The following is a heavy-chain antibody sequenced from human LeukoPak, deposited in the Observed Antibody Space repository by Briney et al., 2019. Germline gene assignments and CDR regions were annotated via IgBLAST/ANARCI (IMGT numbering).Heavy chain of an antibody. CDR1: GYTFTSYD. J-gene: IGHJ6*03. CDR2: MNPNSGNT. V-gene: IGHV1-8*01. Sequence: GASVKVSCKASGYTFTSYDINWVRQATGQGLEWMGWMNPNSGNTGYAQKFQGRVTMTRNTSISTAYMELSSLRSEDTAVYYCARGYTAMAPYYYYMDVWGKGTTVTVSS. D-gene: IGHD5-18*01. CDR3: ARGYTAMAPYYYYMDV.